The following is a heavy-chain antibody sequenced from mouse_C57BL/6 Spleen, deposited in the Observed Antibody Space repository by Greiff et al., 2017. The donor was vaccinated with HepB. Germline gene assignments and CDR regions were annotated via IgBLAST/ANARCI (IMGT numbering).Heavy chain of an antibody. J-gene: IGHJ3*01. Sequence: QVQLKQPGAELVMPGASVKLSCKASGYTFTSYWMHWVKQRPGQGLEWIGEIDPSDSYTNYNQKFKGKSTLTVDKSSSTAYMQLSSLTSEDSAVYYCARALYGNWFAYWGQGTLVTVSA. CDR2: IDPSDSYT. V-gene: IGHV1-69*01. CDR1: GYTFTSYW. D-gene: IGHD2-1*01. CDR3: ARALYGNWFAY.